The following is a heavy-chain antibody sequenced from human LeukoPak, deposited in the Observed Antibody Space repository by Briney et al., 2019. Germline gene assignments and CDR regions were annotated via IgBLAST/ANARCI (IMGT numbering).Heavy chain of an antibody. J-gene: IGHJ6*03. D-gene: IGHD2-15*01. CDR2: TKNGGSKR. CDR3: ATLPWVVLHKTYYYYMDL. V-gene: IGHV3-7*01. Sequence: GGALRLSCAGSGFTFSPYWMTWVRQGPGKGLEGGANTKNGGSKRGYVDPGKGRSTITRDNAKNSLYLQMHSLRAEDTAVYFCATLPWVVLHKTYYYYMDLWGKGTTVTVSS. CDR1: GFTFSPYW.